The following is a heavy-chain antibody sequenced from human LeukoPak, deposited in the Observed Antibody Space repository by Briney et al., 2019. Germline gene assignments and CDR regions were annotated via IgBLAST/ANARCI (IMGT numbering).Heavy chain of an antibody. Sequence: SETLSLTCTVSGGSISSYYWSWLRQPPGKGLEWFGYIYYSGSTNYNPSVKSRVTISVDTSKNQFSLKLSSVTAADTAVYYCARGSIAAAEGSHWFDPWGQGTLVTVSS. D-gene: IGHD6-13*01. J-gene: IGHJ5*02. CDR1: GGSISSYY. CDR2: IYYSGST. CDR3: ARGSIAAAEGSHWFDP. V-gene: IGHV4-59*01.